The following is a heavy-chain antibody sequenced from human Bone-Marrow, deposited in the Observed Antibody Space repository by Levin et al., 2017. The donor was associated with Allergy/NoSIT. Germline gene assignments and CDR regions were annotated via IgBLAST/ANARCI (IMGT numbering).Heavy chain of an antibody. J-gene: IGHJ6*02. CDR1: GYTFTDFG. V-gene: IGHV1-18*01. CDR3: ARENPSLYGMDV. Sequence: ASVKVSCKASGYTFTDFGISWVRHVPGQGLEWMGWIAPQNGNTNYAQKVQDRVTMTTDTSTSTVYMEMRGLRSDDTAIYYCARENPSLYGMDVWGQGTTVIVSS. CDR2: IAPQNGNT.